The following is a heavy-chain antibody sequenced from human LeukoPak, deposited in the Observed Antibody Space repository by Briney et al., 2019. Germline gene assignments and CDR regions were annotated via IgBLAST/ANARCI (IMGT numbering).Heavy chain of an antibody. CDR2: INPNSGGT. V-gene: IGHV1-2*02. D-gene: IGHD3-22*01. CDR1: GYTFTTYG. CDR3: ARRYYYDLGWFDP. Sequence: ASVKVSCKSSGYTFTTYGITWVRQAPGQGLEWMGWINPNSGGTNYAQKFQGRVTMTRGTSISTAYMELSRLRSDDTAVYYCARRYYYDLGWFDPWGQGTLVTVSS. J-gene: IGHJ5*02.